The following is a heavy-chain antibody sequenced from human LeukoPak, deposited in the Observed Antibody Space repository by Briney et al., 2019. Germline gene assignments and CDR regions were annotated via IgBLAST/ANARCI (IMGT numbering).Heavy chain of an antibody. Sequence: GGSLRLSCAASGFTVSSNYMSWVRQAPGKGLEWVSVIYSDGRIHYADSVKGRFTISRDDSKNTLYLQMNSLRAEDTAEYYCARESGYSYGLAGFFDYWGQGTLVTVSS. CDR1: GFTVSSNY. CDR2: IYSDGRI. J-gene: IGHJ4*02. CDR3: ARESGYSYGLAGFFDY. D-gene: IGHD5-18*01. V-gene: IGHV3-53*01.